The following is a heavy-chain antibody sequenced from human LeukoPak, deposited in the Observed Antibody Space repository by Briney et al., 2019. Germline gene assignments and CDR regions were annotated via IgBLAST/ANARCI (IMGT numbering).Heavy chain of an antibody. J-gene: IGHJ5*02. CDR3: ARSSGWYGNWFDP. D-gene: IGHD6-19*01. CDR2: IYHSGTS. Sequence: SETLSLTCTVSGASISTYYWSWVRQPPGKGLEWIGYIYHSGTSNYNPSLKSRVTMSVDTSKNQFSLKLSSVTAADTAVYYCARSSGWYGNWFDPWGQGTLVTVSS. V-gene: IGHV4-59*08. CDR1: GASISTYY.